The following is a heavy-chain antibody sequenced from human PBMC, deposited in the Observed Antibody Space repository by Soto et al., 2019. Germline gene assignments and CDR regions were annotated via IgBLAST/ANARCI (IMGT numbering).Heavy chain of an antibody. CDR2: ISGSGGST. CDR3: AKFRKDYGDYGNPDY. V-gene: IGHV3-23*01. Sequence: EVQLLESGGGLVQPGGSLRLSCAASGFTVSSYAMSRVRQAPGKGLEWVSAISGSGGSTYYADSVKGRFTISRDNSKNTLYLQMNSLRAEDTAVYYCAKFRKDYGDYGNPDYWGQGTLVTVSS. CDR1: GFTVSSYA. D-gene: IGHD4-17*01. J-gene: IGHJ4*02.